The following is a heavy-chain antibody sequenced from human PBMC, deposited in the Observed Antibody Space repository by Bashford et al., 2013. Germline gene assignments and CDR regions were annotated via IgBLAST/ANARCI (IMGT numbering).Heavy chain of an antibody. J-gene: IGHJ6*02. CDR3: ARDEGYCSSTRCYPYYYGMDV. V-gene: IGHV4-38-2*02. CDR1: GYSINSGYY. Sequence: SETLSLTCAVSGYSINSGYYWGWIRQPPGKGLEWIGSIYHSGSTYYNPSLKSRVTISVDTSKNQFSLKLSSVTAADTAVYYCARDEGYCSSTRCYPYYYGMDVWGQGTTVTVSS. D-gene: IGHD2-2*01. CDR2: IYHSGST.